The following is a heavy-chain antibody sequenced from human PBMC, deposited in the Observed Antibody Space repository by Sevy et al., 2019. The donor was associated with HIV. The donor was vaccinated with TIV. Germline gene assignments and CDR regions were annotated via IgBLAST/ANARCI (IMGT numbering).Heavy chain of an antibody. V-gene: IGHV3-23*01. J-gene: IGHJ4*02. CDR3: AKRYSSGWYEIGGGDHFDY. CDR2: ISGSGGST. Sequence: GGCLRLSCAASGFTFSSYAMSCVRQAPGKGLEWVSAISGSGGSTYYADSVKGRFTISRDNSKNTLYLQMNSLRAEDTAVYYCAKRYSSGWYEIGGGDHFDYWGQGTLVTVSS. D-gene: IGHD6-19*01. CDR1: GFTFSSYA.